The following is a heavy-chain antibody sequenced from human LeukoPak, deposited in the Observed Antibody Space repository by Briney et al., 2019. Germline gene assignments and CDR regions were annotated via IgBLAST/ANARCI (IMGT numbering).Heavy chain of an antibody. J-gene: IGHJ5*02. D-gene: IGHD6-13*01. CDR2: IYYSGSA. CDR3: ASIAAAGTIDP. CDR1: GGSISSSSYY. V-gene: IGHV4-39*07. Sequence: SETLSLTCTVSGGSISSSSYYWGWIRQPPGKGLEWIGSIYYSGSAYYNPSLKSRVTISVDTSKNQFSLKLSSVTAADTAVYYCASIAAAGTIDPWGQGTLVTVSS.